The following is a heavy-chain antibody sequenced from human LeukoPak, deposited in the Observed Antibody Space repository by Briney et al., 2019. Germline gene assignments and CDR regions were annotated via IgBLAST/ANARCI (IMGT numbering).Heavy chain of an antibody. J-gene: IGHJ4*02. CDR3: ARDGCSKVVY. V-gene: IGHV4-61*02. Sequence: SETLSLTCTVSGDSISSGSYYWSWIRQPAGKGLEWIGRIYTSGSTNYNPSLKSRVTISVDTSKNQFSLKLSSVTAADTAVYYCARDGCSKVVYWGQGTLVTVSS. CDR2: IYTSGST. D-gene: IGHD4-11*01. CDR1: GDSISSGSYY.